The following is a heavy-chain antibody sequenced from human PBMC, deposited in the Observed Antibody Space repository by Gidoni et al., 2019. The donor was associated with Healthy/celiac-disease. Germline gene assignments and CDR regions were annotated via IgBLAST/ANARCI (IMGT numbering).Heavy chain of an antibody. Sequence: EVQLVVSGGGLVKQGGARRLSCAAAGCTSSSAWMSWVRRAPGKGLEWVGRIKSKTDGGTTDYAAPVKGRFTISRDDSKTTLYLQMNSLKTEDTAVYYCTTDVGRQFNWFDPWGQGTLVPVSS. J-gene: IGHJ5*02. D-gene: IGHD1-1*01. V-gene: IGHV3-15*01. CDR2: IKSKTDGGTT. CDR3: TTDVGRQFNWFDP. CDR1: GCTSSSAW.